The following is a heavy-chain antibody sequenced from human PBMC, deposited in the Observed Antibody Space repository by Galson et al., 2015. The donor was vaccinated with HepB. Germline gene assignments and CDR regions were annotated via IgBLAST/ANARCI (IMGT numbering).Heavy chain of an antibody. CDR1: EFRLDDFT. CDR2: ISRDGRNT. J-gene: IGHJ6*02. D-gene: IGHD3-22*01. Sequence: SLRLSCAVSEFRLDDFTMHWVRQAPGKGPEWVSLISRDGRNTYYADSVKGRFAIPRDISKNSLYLQMNSLGTEDTALYYCARDISYDSSGYRVFFYGIDVWGQGTTVTVSS. CDR3: ARDISYDSSGYRVFFYGIDV. V-gene: IGHV3-43*01.